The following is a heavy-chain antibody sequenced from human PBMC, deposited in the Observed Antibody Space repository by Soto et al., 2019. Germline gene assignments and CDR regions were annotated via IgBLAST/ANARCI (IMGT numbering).Heavy chain of an antibody. CDR3: ARIPPLGSGNYLAFDI. CDR2: IHSGGTT. Sequence: SETLSLTCAVSGGSIRSYYWSWIRQPPGKNLEWIAYIHSGGTTNYNPSLKSRVTISVDTSKNQFSLKLSSLTAADTAVYYCARIPPLGSGNYLAFDIWGQGTLVTVSS. J-gene: IGHJ3*02. V-gene: IGHV4-59*01. D-gene: IGHD3-10*01. CDR1: GGSIRSYY.